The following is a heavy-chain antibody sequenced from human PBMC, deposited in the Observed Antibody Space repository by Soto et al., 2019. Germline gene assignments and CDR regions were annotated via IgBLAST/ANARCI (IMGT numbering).Heavy chain of an antibody. CDR1: GYTLTELS. J-gene: IGHJ4*02. Sequence: ASVKVSCKVSGYTLTELSMHWVRQAPGKGLEWMGGFDPEDGETIYAQKFQGRVTMTEDTSTDTAYMELSSLRSEDTAVYYCATDFSGGGSSEFDYWGQGTLVTVSS. CDR3: ATDFSGGGSSEFDY. CDR2: FDPEDGET. D-gene: IGHD6-6*01. V-gene: IGHV1-24*01.